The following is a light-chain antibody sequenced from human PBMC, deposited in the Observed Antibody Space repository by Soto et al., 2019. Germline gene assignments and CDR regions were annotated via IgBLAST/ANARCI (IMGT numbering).Light chain of an antibody. J-gene: IGKJ2*01. Sequence: AVQMTQSPLSLSASVGDRVTITCRASQGIGNGLGWFQQKPGKAPNLLIFGASNLQSGVPSRFSGSGSGTDFTLTISSLQAEDFATYYCLQANTYPYIFGQGTKLEIK. V-gene: IGKV1-6*01. CDR2: GAS. CDR1: QGIGNG. CDR3: LQANTYPYI.